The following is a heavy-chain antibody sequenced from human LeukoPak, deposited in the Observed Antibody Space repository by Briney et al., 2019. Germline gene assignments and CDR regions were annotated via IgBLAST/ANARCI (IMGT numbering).Heavy chain of an antibody. CDR1: GGTFSSYA. CDR3: PRDRSTMNDAFDI. D-gene: IGHD3-22*01. CDR2: ISAYSGNR. V-gene: IGHV1-18*01. Sequence: ASVKVSCKASGGTFSSYAISWVRQAPGQGLEWMGWISAYSGNRNYAQKLQGRVTMTTETSTSTAYMELRSLRSDDTAVYYCPRDRSTMNDAFDIWGQGTMVTVSS. J-gene: IGHJ3*02.